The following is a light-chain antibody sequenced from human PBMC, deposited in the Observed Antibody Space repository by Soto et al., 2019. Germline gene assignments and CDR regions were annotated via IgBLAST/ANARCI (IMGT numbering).Light chain of an antibody. CDR3: QQYGSSPLT. Sequence: EIVLTQSPGTLSLSPVERATLSCIASQSVRNNYLAWYQQRPGQAPRLLIYAASSRATGIPDRFSGSGSGTDFTLTISRLEPEDFAVYYCQQYGSSPLTFGGGTKVDI. CDR2: AAS. CDR1: QSVRNNY. J-gene: IGKJ4*01. V-gene: IGKV3-20*01.